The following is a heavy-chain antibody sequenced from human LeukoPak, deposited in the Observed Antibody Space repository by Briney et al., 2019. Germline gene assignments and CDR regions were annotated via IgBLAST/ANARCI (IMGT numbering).Heavy chain of an antibody. V-gene: IGHV3-30*02. CDR1: GFSFSDYD. CDR2: IRYDGTNT. CDR3: AKNRWGSVATPDC. J-gene: IGHJ4*02. D-gene: IGHD5-12*01. Sequence: GGSLRLSCAASGFSFSDYDMHWVRQAPGKGLEWGTVIRYDGTNTTTASVKGRSTISKDNSKNTVYLQMNSLRTERTALYYCAKNRWGSVATPDCWGQGTLVTVS.